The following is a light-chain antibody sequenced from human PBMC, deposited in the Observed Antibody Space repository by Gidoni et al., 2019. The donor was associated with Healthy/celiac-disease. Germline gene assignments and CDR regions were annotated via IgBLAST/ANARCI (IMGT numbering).Light chain of an antibody. CDR1: QDISNY. CDR3: QQYDNLPALT. V-gene: IGKV1-33*01. J-gene: IGKJ4*01. CDR2: DAA. Sequence: DIQMTQSPSSLSASVGDRVTLTCKASQDISNYLNWYHQKPGKAHKLLIYDAANLETGVPSRFSGSGSGTDFTFTISSLQTEDIATYYCQQYDNLPALTFXGXTKVEIK.